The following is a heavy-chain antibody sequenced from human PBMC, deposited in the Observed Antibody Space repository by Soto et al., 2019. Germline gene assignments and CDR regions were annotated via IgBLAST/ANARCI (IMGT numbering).Heavy chain of an antibody. J-gene: IGHJ2*01. Sequence: QVQLQESGPGLVKPSETLSLTCTVSGGAITSYYWSWIRQPPGKGLEWIGYIYYSGTTNYNPSLKSHITIXXDXSXXQFSLKLSSVTAADTAMYYCAGHGNGGNPYWYFDLWGRSTLVTVSS. CDR1: GGAITSYY. CDR2: IYYSGTT. V-gene: IGHV4-59*08. CDR3: AGHGNGGNPYWYFDL. D-gene: IGHD2-15*01.